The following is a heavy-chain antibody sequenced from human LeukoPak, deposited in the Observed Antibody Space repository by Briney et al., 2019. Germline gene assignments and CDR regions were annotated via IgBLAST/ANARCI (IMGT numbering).Heavy chain of an antibody. CDR2: IIPILGIA. Sequence: LVKVSCKASGGTFSSYAISWVRQAPGQGLEWMGRIIPILGIANYAQKFQGRVTITADKSTSTAYMELSSLRSEDTAVYYCARVIVGATGYYFDYWGQGTLVTVSS. CDR1: GGTFSSYA. CDR3: ARVIVGATGYYFDY. V-gene: IGHV1-69*04. D-gene: IGHD1-26*01. J-gene: IGHJ4*02.